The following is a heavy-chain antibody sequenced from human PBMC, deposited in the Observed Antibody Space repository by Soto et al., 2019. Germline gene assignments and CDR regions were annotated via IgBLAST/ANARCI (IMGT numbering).Heavy chain of an antibody. V-gene: IGHV4-31*03. J-gene: IGHJ4*02. CDR2: FYYSGST. CDR3: TRGTRGSYSDFDY. Sequence: TLSLTCTVSVGSISSGGYYWSWLRQHPGKGREWIGYFYYSGSTYYNPPLNSRVTISVDTSKNQFSMKLSSVTAADTAVYYCTRGTRGSYSDFDYWGQGTLVTVSS. CDR1: VGSISSGGYY. D-gene: IGHD1-26*01.